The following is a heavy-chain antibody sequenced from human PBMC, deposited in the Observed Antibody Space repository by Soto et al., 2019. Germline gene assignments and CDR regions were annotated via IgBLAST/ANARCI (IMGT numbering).Heavy chain of an antibody. D-gene: IGHD3-3*01. Sequence: GETLKISFNGSGYSFTSYWISWVRQMPGKGLEWMGISYPGDSDTRYSPSFQGQVTISADKSISTAYLQWSSLKASDTDMYYCARCVCYDFPAPIDVWGQGTLVTVSS. J-gene: IGHJ4*02. CDR3: ARCVCYDFPAPIDV. CDR1: GYSFTSYW. CDR2: SYPGDSDT. V-gene: IGHV5-51*01.